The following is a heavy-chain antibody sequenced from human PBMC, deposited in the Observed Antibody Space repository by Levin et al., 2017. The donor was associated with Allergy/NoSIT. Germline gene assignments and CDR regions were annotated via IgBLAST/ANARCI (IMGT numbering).Heavy chain of an antibody. CDR2: ISDTGDYT. Sequence: GASVKVSCAGSGFTFRNYDMFWVRQAPGKGLEWVSAISDTGDYTFHADSVKGRFTISRDNSKNTLYLQMNSLRAEATAVFYCAKRQPCRNGVCHSLDVWGQGTMVTVSS. D-gene: IGHD2-8*01. V-gene: IGHV3-23*01. CDR1: GFTFRNYD. CDR3: AKRQPCRNGVCHSLDV. J-gene: IGHJ6*02.